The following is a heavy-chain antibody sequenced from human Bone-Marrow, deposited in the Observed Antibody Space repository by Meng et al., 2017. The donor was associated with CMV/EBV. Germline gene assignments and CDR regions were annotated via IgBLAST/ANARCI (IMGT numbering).Heavy chain of an antibody. CDR3: ARGNSVFWSS. CDR2: IYYSGST. D-gene: IGHD3-3*01. CDR1: GGSISSGDYY. V-gene: IGHV4-30-4*08. Sequence: LPCPGSGGSISSGDYYWSWIRQPPGKGLEWIGYIYYSGSTYYNPSLKSRVTISVDTSKNQFSLKLSSVTAADTAVYYCARGNSVFWSSWGQGTLVTVSS. J-gene: IGHJ5*02.